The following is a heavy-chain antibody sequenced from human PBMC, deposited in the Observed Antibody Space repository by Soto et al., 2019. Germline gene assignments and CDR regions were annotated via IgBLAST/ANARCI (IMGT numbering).Heavy chain of an antibody. CDR1: GGSISSGGNY. Sequence: QVQLQEAGPGLVKPSQTLSLTCTVSGGSISSGGNYWSWIRQHPGKGLEWIGYIYYSGSTYYNPSLKSRLTISLDTSKNQFSLKLSSVTAADTAVYYCARIKSAYYKIISYSFDLWGRGTLVTVSS. D-gene: IGHD3-9*01. CDR3: ARIKSAYYKIISYSFDL. V-gene: IGHV4-31*03. CDR2: IYYSGST. J-gene: IGHJ4*02.